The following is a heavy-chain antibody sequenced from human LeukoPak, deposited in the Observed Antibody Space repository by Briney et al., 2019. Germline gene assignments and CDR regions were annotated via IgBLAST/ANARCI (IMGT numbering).Heavy chain of an antibody. CDR2: MNPNSGNT. V-gene: IGHV1-8*01. D-gene: IGHD1-1*01. CDR3: ARGLRRGTVDY. Sequence: ASVKVSCKASGDTFTSYDIYWVRQATGQGLEWMGWMNPNSGNTAYAQKFQGRVTLNRNTSISTAYMELSSLRSEDTAVYYCARGLRRGTVDYWGQGTLVTVSS. CDR1: GDTFTSYD. J-gene: IGHJ4*02.